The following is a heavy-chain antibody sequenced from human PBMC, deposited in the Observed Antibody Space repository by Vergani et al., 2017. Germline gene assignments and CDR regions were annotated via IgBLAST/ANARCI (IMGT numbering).Heavy chain of an antibody. D-gene: IGHD3-16*02. CDR1: GGSISSHY. CDR2: IYYSGST. J-gene: IGHJ4*02. V-gene: IGHV4-59*11. CDR3: ASLTRLYPYYFDY. Sequence: QVQLQESGPGLVKPSETLSLTCTVSGGSISSHYWSWIRQPPGKGLEWIGYIYYSGSTNYNPSLKSRVTISVDTSKNQCSLKLSSVTAADTAVYSCASLTRLYPYYFDYWGQGTLVTVSS.